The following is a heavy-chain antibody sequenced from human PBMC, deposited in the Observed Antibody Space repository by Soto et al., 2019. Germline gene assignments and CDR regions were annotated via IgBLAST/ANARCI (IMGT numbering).Heavy chain of an antibody. Sequence: SVKVSCKASGGTFSSYAISWVRQAPGQGLEWMGGIIPIFVTAKYAQKFRGRVTITADESTSTAYMELSSLRSEDTAVYYCARGQSSSWYVDLFDPWGQGTLVTVSS. CDR1: GGTFSSYA. CDR3: ARGQSSSWYVDLFDP. D-gene: IGHD6-13*01. J-gene: IGHJ5*02. V-gene: IGHV1-69*13. CDR2: IIPIFVTA.